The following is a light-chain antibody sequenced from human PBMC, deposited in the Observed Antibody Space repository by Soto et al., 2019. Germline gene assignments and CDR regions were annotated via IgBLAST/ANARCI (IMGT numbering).Light chain of an antibody. J-gene: IGKJ4*01. CDR1: QDISNY. CDR2: DAS. CDR3: QQYDNLRPV. V-gene: IGKV1-33*01. Sequence: DIQMTQSPSSLSASVGDRVTITCQASQDISNYLNWYQQKPGKAPKLLIYDASNLETGVPSRFSGSGSGTDFTFTISSLQPEDIATYYCQQYDNLRPVFGGGTKVEIK.